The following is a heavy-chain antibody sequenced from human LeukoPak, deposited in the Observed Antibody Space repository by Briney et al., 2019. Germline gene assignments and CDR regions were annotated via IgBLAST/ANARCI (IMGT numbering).Heavy chain of an antibody. V-gene: IGHV1-18*01. Sequence: ASVKVSCKASGYTFTSYDINWVRQATGQGLEWMGWISAYNGNTNYAQKLQGRVTMTTDTSTSTAYMELRSLRSDDTAVYYCARAKDGSGSYYNSGTNDYWGQGTLVTVSS. J-gene: IGHJ4*02. CDR3: ARAKDGSGSYYNSGTNDY. D-gene: IGHD3-10*01. CDR1: GYTFTSYD. CDR2: ISAYNGNT.